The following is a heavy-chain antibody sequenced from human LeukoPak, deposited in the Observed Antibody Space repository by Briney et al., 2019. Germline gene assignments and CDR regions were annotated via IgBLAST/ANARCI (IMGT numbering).Heavy chain of an antibody. Sequence: PGGALRLSCAASGFTFSSYAMSWVRQAPGRGREWVSAISGSGGRTYYADSVRGGVTTSRDNSKNTLYLQMNSLRAEDRAVYYCANTCPDGVGDCYFSWGQGTLVTVSS. CDR1: GFTFSSYA. V-gene: IGHV3-23*01. J-gene: IGHJ4*02. CDR3: ANTCPDGVGDCYFS. D-gene: IGHD2-21*02. CDR2: ISGSGGRT.